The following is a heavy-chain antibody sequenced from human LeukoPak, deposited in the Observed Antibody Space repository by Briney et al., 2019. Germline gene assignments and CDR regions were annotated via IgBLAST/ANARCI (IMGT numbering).Heavy chain of an antibody. CDR2: INPNSGGT. Sequence: ASVKVSCKASGYTFTSYYMHWVRQAPGQGLEWVGWINPNSGGTNYAQKFQGRVTMTRDTSISTAYMELSRLRSDDTAVYYCARKVGATPTPFDYWGQGTLVTVSS. V-gene: IGHV1-2*02. CDR1: GYTFTSYY. J-gene: IGHJ4*02. D-gene: IGHD1-26*01. CDR3: ARKVGATPTPFDY.